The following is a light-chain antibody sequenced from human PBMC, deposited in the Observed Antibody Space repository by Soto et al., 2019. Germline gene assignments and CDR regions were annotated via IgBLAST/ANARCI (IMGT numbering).Light chain of an antibody. V-gene: IGKV3-15*01. CDR1: LNVATN. CDR3: HQYNTGLRT. Sequence: TVMTQSPATLSMSPGDRAALSCRASLNVATNMAWYQQKPGQAPRLLIYCASIRATGVPARFTGSGSGTEFTLTINKLQSEDFAVYYCHQYNTGLRTFGRGTRVEV. CDR2: CAS. J-gene: IGKJ1*01.